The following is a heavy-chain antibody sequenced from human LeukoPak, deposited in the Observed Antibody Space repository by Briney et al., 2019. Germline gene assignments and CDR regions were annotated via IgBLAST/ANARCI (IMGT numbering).Heavy chain of an antibody. J-gene: IGHJ4*02. CDR1: GFTFSDYY. V-gene: IGHV3-11*01. CDR2: ISSSGSTI. D-gene: IGHD4-17*01. Sequence: PGGAPRLSCAASGFTFSDYYMSCIRQAPGEGLEGVSYISSSGSTIYYADSVKGRFTISRDNATTSLYLQMNSLRAEDTAVYYRARDQDDYEFPDYWGQGTLVTVSS. CDR3: ARDQDDYEFPDY.